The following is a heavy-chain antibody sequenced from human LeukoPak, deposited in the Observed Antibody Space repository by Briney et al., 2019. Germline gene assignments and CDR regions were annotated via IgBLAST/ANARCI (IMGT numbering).Heavy chain of an antibody. J-gene: IGHJ1*01. CDR3: ARILSSSWYEYFHH. CDR2: IIPIFGTA. CDR1: GGTFSNYA. Sequence: SVKVSCKASGGTFSNYAISWVRQAPGQGLEWMGAIIPIFGTANYAQKFQGRVTITADESTSTAYMELSSLRSEDTAVYYCARILSSSWYEYFHHWGQGTLVTVPS. D-gene: IGHD6-19*01. V-gene: IGHV1-69*13.